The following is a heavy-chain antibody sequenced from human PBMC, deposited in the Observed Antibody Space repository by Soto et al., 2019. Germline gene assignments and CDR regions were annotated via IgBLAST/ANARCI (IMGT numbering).Heavy chain of an antibody. CDR1: GGSFSGYY. J-gene: IGHJ6*02. Sequence: SETLSLTCAVYGGSFSGYYWSWIRQPPGKGLEWIGEINHSGSTNYNPSLKSRVTISVDTSKNQFSLKLSSVTAADTAVYYCARGSGSYYYYYGMDVWGQGTTVTVSS. V-gene: IGHV4-34*01. CDR2: INHSGST. CDR3: ARGSGSYYYYYGMDV. D-gene: IGHD3-10*01.